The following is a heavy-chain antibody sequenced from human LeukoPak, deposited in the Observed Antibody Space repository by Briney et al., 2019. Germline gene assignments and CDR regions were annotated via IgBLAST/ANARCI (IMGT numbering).Heavy chain of an antibody. CDR1: GGSMGYHY. D-gene: IGHD6-6*01. CDR3: ARDRLYYFDH. CDR2: IHYSGST. J-gene: IGHJ4*02. V-gene: IGHV4-59*11. Sequence: SETLSLTCTVSGGSMGYHYWSWIRQPPGKGLEWIGYIHYSGSTNHNSSLKSRVSISVDTSKNQFSLKLSSVTAADTAVYYCARDRLYYFDHWGQGTLVTVSS.